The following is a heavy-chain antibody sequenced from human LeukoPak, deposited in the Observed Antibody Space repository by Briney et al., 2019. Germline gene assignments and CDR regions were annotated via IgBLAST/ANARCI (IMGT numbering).Heavy chain of an antibody. CDR1: GGSLSGHW. CDR2: IYYSGNT. Sequence: SETLSLTCTVSGGSLSGHWWSWIRQPPGKGLEWIGYIYYSGNTNYNPSLNTRVTISVDTSKNQFSLNLRSVTAADTAVYYCAGLHFAAAKEFDPWGQGTLVTVSS. CDR3: AGLHFAAAKEFDP. D-gene: IGHD6-13*01. J-gene: IGHJ5*02. V-gene: IGHV4-59*08.